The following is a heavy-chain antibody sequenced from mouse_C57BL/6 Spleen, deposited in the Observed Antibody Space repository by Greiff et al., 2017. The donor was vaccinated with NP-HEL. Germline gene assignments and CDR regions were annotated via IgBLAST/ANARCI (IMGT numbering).Heavy chain of an antibody. D-gene: IGHD2-5*01. CDR3: AKNSDYDWYFDV. V-gene: IGHV1-64*01. J-gene: IGHJ1*03. Sequence: VQLQQPGAELVKPGASVKLSCKASGYTFTSYWMHWVKQRPGQGLEWIGMIHPNSGSTNYNEKFKSKATLTVDKSSSTAYMQLSSLTSEDSAVYYCAKNSDYDWYFDVWGTGTTVTVSS. CDR1: GYTFTSYW. CDR2: IHPNSGST.